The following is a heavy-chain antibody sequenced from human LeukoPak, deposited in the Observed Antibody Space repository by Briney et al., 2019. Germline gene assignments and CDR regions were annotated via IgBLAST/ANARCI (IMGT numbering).Heavy chain of an antibody. CDR2: IYHSGST. D-gene: IGHD1-26*01. V-gene: IGHV4-38-2*02. Sequence: SETLSLTCTVSGYSISSGYYWGWIRQPPGKGLEWIGSIYHSGSTYYNPSLKSRVTISVDTSKNQFSLKLSSVTAADTAVYYCARDSIPPRGGLDFWGQGALVTVSS. CDR3: ARDSIPPRGGLDF. J-gene: IGHJ4*02. CDR1: GYSISSGYY.